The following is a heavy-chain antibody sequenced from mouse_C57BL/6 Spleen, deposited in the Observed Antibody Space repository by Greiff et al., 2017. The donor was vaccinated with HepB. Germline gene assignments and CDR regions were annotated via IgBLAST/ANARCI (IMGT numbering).Heavy chain of an antibody. Sequence: EVKVEESGEGLVKPGGSLKLSCAASGFTFSSYAMSWVRQTPEKRLEWVAYISSGGDYIYYADTVKGRFTISRDNARNTLYLQMSSLKSEDTAMYYCTREGLYYGTLFAYWGQGTLVTVSA. CDR3: TREGLYYGTLFAY. CDR2: ISSGGDYI. V-gene: IGHV5-9-1*02. J-gene: IGHJ3*01. CDR1: GFTFSSYA. D-gene: IGHD2-1*01.